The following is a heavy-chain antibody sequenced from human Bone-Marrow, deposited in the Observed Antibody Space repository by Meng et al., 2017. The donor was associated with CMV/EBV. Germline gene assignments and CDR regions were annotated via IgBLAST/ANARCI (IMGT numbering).Heavy chain of an antibody. D-gene: IGHD6-19*01. CDR2: IKSKTDGGTT. CDR3: TTFLQGYSSGWQNARTF. V-gene: IGHV3-15*01. J-gene: IGHJ4*02. CDR1: GFTFSNAW. Sequence: GGSLRLSCAASGFTFSNAWMSWVRQAPGKGLEWVGRIKSKTDGGTTDYAAPVKGRFTISRDDSKNTLYLQMNSLKTEDTAVYYCTTFLQGYSSGWQNARTFWGQGTLVTVSS.